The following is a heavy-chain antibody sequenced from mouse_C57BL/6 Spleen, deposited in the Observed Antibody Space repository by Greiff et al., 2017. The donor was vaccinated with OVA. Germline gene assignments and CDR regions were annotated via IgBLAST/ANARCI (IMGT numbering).Heavy chain of an antibody. D-gene: IGHD1-1*01. Sequence: VQLQQPGAELVKPGASVKLSCKASGYTFTSYWMHWVKQRPGRGLEWIGRIDPNSGGTKYNEKFKSKATLTVDKPSSTAYMQLSSLTSEDSAVYYCARRKGITTVVADYAMDYWGQGTSVTVSS. CDR3: ARRKGITTVVADYAMDY. CDR1: GYTFTSYW. J-gene: IGHJ4*01. V-gene: IGHV1-72*01. CDR2: IDPNSGGT.